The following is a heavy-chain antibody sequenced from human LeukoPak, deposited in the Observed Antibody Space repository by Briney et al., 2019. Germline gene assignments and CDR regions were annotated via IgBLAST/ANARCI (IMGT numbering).Heavy chain of an antibody. Sequence: GGSLRLSSAAPGFTFTSYTMNSGRHAPGEGLERGSYICISSGSIYYADSVKGRFTISRDNAKNSLYLQMNSLRDEDTAMYYCARGGYSSGWSRSAFDVWGQGTMVTVSS. CDR3: ARGGYSSGWSRSAFDV. CDR1: GFTFTSYT. V-gene: IGHV3-48*02. D-gene: IGHD6-19*01. CDR2: ICISSGSI. J-gene: IGHJ3*01.